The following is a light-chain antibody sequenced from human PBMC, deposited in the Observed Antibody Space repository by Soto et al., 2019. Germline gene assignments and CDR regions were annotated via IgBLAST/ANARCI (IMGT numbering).Light chain of an antibody. CDR3: QHYNSYGT. J-gene: IGKJ1*01. V-gene: IGKV1-5*03. Sequence: DIQMTQSPSTLSASVGDRVTIACRASQSIDSWLAWYQQKPGKAPRLMIYKASSLETGVPSRFSGSGSGTEFTLTISSLQPDDFATYYCQHYNSYGTFGQGTKVDIK. CDR2: KAS. CDR1: QSIDSW.